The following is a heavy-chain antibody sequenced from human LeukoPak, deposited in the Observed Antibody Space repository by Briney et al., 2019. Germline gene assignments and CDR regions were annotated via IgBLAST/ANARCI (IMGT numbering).Heavy chain of an antibody. CDR1: GGTFSSYD. D-gene: IGHD3-16*01. J-gene: IGHJ6*03. CDR3: ARGTQLRGFYYYYYMDV. CDR2: MNPNSGNT. Sequence: ASVKVSCKASGGTFSSYDINWVRQATGQGLEWMGWMNPNSGNTGYAQKFQGRVTITRNTSISTAYMELSSLRSEDTAVYYCARGTQLRGFYYYYYMDVWGKGTTVTVSS. V-gene: IGHV1-8*03.